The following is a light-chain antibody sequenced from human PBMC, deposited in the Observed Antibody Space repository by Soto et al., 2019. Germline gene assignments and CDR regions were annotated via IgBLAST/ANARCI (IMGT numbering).Light chain of an antibody. V-gene: IGKV3-11*01. CDR3: QHRSNWLT. CDR1: QSVSSY. Sequence: EIVLTQSPAILSLSPGERATLSCRASQSVSSYLAWYHQKPGQAPRLLIYDVSIRATGTPARFSGSGSGTDFTLTISSLEPEDFAVYYCQHRSNWLTFGQGTRLEIK. CDR2: DVS. J-gene: IGKJ5*01.